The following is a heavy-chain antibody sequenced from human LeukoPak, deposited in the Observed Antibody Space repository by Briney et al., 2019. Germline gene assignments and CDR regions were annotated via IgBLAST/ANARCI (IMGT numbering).Heavy chain of an antibody. Sequence: GGSLRLSCAASGFTFSSCWMTWVRQAPGKGLEWVANIKKDGSEKYYVDSVKGRFTISRDNAKNSLYLQMNSLRAEDTAVYYCAGESPEFETNWFDPWGQGTLVTVSS. CDR1: GFTFSSCW. J-gene: IGHJ5*02. CDR3: AGESPEFETNWFDP. CDR2: IKKDGSEK. V-gene: IGHV3-7*01.